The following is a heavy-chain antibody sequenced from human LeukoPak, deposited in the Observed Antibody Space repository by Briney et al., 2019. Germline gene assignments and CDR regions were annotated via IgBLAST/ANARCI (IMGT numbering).Heavy chain of an antibody. Sequence: GASVKVSCKASGYTFTSYGISWVRQAPGQGLEWMGWISAYDGNSKYAQNLQGRVTMTTDTSTSTAYMELRSLRSDDTAVYYCARRVWFGEKDAFDVWGQGTMVTVSS. V-gene: IGHV1-18*01. D-gene: IGHD3-10*01. CDR3: ARRVWFGEKDAFDV. J-gene: IGHJ3*01. CDR1: GYTFTSYG. CDR2: ISAYDGNS.